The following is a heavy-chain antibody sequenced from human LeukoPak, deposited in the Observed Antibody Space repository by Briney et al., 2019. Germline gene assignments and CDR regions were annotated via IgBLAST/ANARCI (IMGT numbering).Heavy chain of an antibody. J-gene: IGHJ4*02. CDR1: GFSVRHNY. CDR2: IYSGGNT. D-gene: IGHD6-13*01. Sequence: GGSLRLSCTASGFSVRHNYMNWVRQAPGKGLEWVALIYSGGNTHYADSVKGRFTIYRDNSKNTLYLQMSSLIVEDTAVYYCTRDTPGIAASVSGGWGQGTLVTVSS. CDR3: TRDTPGIAASVSGG. V-gene: IGHV3-53*01.